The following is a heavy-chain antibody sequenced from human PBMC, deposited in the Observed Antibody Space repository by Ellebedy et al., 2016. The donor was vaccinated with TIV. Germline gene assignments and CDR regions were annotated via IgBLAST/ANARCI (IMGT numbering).Heavy chain of an antibody. CDR1: GLTFSSHA. V-gene: IGHV3-23*01. D-gene: IGHD4-23*01. CDR3: TRDPVGVGPAFDV. Sequence: PGGSLRLSCAASGLTFSSHAMSWVRQAPGKGREWVSSITESGGNTYYADSVKGRFTISRDNSKDTLFLQMNSLRAEDTAIYFCTRDPVGVGPAFDVWGQGTMVTVSS. J-gene: IGHJ3*01. CDR2: ITESGGNT.